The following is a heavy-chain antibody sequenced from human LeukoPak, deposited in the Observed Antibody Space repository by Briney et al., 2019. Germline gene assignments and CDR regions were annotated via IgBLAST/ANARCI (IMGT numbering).Heavy chain of an antibody. CDR3: VRHCCSAPSKRTFDI. D-gene: IGHD2-15*01. CDR2: ISDSRST. V-gene: IGHV4-39*01. Sequence: PSETLSLTCTVSGGSISSSDYYWGCIRQSPGKGLEWIGTISDSRSTYYNPSLKSRVIISVDTSKNQFSLKLSSVTAADTAVYYCVRHCCSAPSKRTFDIWGQGTLVTVSS. CDR1: GGSISSSDYY. J-gene: IGHJ3*02.